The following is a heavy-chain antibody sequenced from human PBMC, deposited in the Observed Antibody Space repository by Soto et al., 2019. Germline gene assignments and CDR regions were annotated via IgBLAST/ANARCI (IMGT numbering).Heavy chain of an antibody. CDR3: AGGHYGGHGMDV. CDR1: AGDISGGGYC. D-gene: IGHD4-17*01. Sequence: QLHLQESGSGLVNPSQTLSLTCAVTAGDISGGGYCWTWIRQSPGKGLEWIGNIYLTGITYYNPPLKRRGTSAVDRSTKPFSLMLSSVTAAETAVYYCAGGHYGGHGMDVWGQGTRVTVSS. V-gene: IGHV4-30-2*06. CDR2: IYLTGIT. J-gene: IGHJ6*02.